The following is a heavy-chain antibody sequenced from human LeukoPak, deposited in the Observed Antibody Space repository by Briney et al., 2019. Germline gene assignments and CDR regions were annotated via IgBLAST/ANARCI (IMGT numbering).Heavy chain of an antibody. Sequence: GGSLRLSCAASGFTFSSYWMTWVRQAPGKGLEWVANIKQDGSAKYYVDSLRGRFSITRDNVKNSLFLQMNSLSDDDTAVYYCARCPYDSTGYYSVPSHLDYWGQGTLVTVSS. CDR1: GFTFSSYW. CDR3: ARCPYDSTGYYSVPSHLDY. J-gene: IGHJ4*02. V-gene: IGHV3-7*01. D-gene: IGHD3-22*01. CDR2: IKQDGSAK.